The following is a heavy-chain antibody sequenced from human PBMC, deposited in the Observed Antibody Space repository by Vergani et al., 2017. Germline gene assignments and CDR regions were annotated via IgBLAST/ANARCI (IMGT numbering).Heavy chain of an antibody. CDR3: ANVEMWGGEGEEGEE. D-gene: IGHD3-16*01. Sequence: EVQLLESGGGLVQPGGSLRLSCAASGFTFSTYAMSWVRQAPGKGLEWVSAIRGGGGGTYYADSVKGRFTISRDNSRNTLYLQMNSLRAEDTAVYYCANVEMWGGEGEEGEEGGQGTLVTVSS. J-gene: IGHJ4*02. V-gene: IGHV3-23*01. CDR1: GFTFSTYA. CDR2: IRGGGGGT.